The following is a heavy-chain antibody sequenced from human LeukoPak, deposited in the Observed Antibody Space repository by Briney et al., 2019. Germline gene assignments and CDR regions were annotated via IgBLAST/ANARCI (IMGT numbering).Heavy chain of an antibody. CDR1: GFTFSSYE. CDR2: ISSSGSTI. Sequence: PGGSLRLSCAASGFTFSSYEMNWVGQAPGKGLEWVSYISSSGSTIYYADSVKGRFTISRDNAKNSLYLQMNSLRAEDTAVYYCARDRVAAAGTFRVLFDYWGQGTLVTVSS. V-gene: IGHV3-48*03. J-gene: IGHJ4*02. D-gene: IGHD6-13*01. CDR3: ARDRVAAAGTFRVLFDY.